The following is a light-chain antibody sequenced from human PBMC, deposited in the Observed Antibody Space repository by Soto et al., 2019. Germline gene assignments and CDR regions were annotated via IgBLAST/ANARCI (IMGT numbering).Light chain of an antibody. CDR1: QSVLYSSNNKNY. CDR2: WAS. J-gene: IGKJ4*01. Sequence: DIVMTQSPDSLAVSLGERATINCKSSQSVLYSSNNKNYLAWYQQKPGQPPKLLIYWASTRESGVPDRISGSGSGTDFTLTISSLQAEDVAVYYCQQYYSTLLLTFGGGTKVEIK. CDR3: QQYYSTLLLT. V-gene: IGKV4-1*01.